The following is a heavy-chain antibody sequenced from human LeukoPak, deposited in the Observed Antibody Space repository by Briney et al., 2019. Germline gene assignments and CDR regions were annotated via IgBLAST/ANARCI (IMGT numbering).Heavy chain of an antibody. D-gene: IGHD3-10*01. CDR3: ARLYGSDLRMDV. J-gene: IGHJ6*04. CDR2: IYPGDSDT. V-gene: IGHV5-51*01. CDR1: GYRFTSYW. Sequence: GESLKISCKGSGYRFTSYWIGWVRQLPGKGLEWMRIIYPGDSDTRYSPSFQGQVTISADKSICTAYLQWSSLKASDTAMDYCARLYGSDLRMDVWGKGTTVTVSS.